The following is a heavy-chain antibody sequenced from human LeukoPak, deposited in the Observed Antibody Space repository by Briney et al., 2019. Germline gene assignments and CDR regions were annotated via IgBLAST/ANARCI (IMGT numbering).Heavy chain of an antibody. J-gene: IGHJ4*02. D-gene: IGHD3-10*01. CDR3: ARGYYYGL. V-gene: IGHV4-61*02. CDR1: GGSISSGSYY. Sequence: SQTLSLTYTVSGGSISSGSYYWSWIRQPAGKGLEWIGRIYTSGSTNYNPSLKSRVTISVDTSKNQFSLKLSSVTAADTAVYYCARGYYYGLWGQGTLVTVSS. CDR2: IYTSGST.